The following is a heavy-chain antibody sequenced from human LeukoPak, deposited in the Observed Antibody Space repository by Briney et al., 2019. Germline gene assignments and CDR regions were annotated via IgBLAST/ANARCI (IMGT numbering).Heavy chain of an antibody. CDR3: ARDRRGSAET. V-gene: IGHV1-18*01. J-gene: IGHJ1*01. CDR2: ISAYNGNT. D-gene: IGHD1-26*01. CDR1: GYTFTSYG. Sequence: ASVKVSCKASGYTFTSYGISWVPQAPGQGLEWMGWISAYNGNTNYAQKLQGRVTMTTDTSTSTAYIDLTSLRSDDTPEDYCARDRRGSAETWGPGKLLTPSS.